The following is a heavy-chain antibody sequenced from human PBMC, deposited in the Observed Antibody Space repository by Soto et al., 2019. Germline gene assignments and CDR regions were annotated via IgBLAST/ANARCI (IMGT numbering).Heavy chain of an antibody. CDR3: ASRPPRGLISTYDFWSGPPPHDAFDI. CDR1: GGSLSDYF. D-gene: IGHD3-3*01. CDR2: INHLGSI. J-gene: IGHJ3*02. Sequence: SETLSLTCVVSGGSLSDYFWSWIRQPPGMALEWIGEINHLGSINYNPSLKSRVTMSVDTSKNQFSLTLNSVTAADTATYYCASRPPRGLISTYDFWSGPPPHDAFDIWGQGTMVTVSS. V-gene: IGHV4-34*01.